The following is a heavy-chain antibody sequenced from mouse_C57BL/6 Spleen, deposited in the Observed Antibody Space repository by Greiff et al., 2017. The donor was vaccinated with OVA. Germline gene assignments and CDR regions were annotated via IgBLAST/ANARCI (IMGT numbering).Heavy chain of an antibody. V-gene: IGHV5-17*01. Sequence: EVHLVESGGGLVKPGGSLKLSCAASGFTFSDYGMHWVRQAPEKGLEWVAYISSGSSTIYYADTVKGRFTISRDNAKNTLLLQMPSLRSEDTAMNYCARGYLLLRFYTIDNRGEKASETVSS. J-gene: IGHJ4*01. D-gene: IGHD1-1*01. CDR3: ARGYLLLRFYTIDN. CDR1: GFTFSDYG. CDR2: ISSGSSTI.